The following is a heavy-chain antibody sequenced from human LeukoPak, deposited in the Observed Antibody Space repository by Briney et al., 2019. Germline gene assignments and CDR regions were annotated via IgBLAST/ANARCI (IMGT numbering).Heavy chain of an antibody. CDR2: IYYSGST. CDR3: ARRRFVRGPDVVNPFDY. D-gene: IGHD2-8*01. Sequence: SETLSLTCSVSGDSISTSSYYWGWIRQPPGKGLEWIGTIYYSGSTYYNPSLTSRVTISVDTSKNQFSLKLSSVTAADTAVYYCARRRFVRGPDVVNPFDYWGQGTLVTVSS. V-gene: IGHV4-39*01. CDR1: GDSISTSSYY. J-gene: IGHJ4*02.